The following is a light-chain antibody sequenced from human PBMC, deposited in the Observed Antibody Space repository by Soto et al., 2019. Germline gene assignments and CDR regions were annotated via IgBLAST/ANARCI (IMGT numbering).Light chain of an antibody. Sequence: QSVLTQSPSASASLGASVKLTCTLSSGHSSYAIAWHQQQPEKGPRYLMRVNSDGSHTKGNGIPDRFSGSSSGAERYLTISSLQSEDEAEYYCQTWGTGIYVVFGGGTKLTVL. CDR1: SGHSSYA. J-gene: IGLJ2*01. V-gene: IGLV4-69*01. CDR2: VNSDGSH. CDR3: QTWGTGIYVV.